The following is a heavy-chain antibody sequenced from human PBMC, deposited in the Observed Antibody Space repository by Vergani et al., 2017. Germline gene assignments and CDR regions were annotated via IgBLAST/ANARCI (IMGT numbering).Heavy chain of an antibody. CDR1: GGSIRSGSYY. Sequence: QVQLQESGPGVVKSSETLSLTCTLSGGSIRSGSYYWSWIRQTAGKGLEWLGRVYSTGSTNTNPSLKSRVSISVDTSKNQFSLTLSSVTAADTAVYYCARTTIFGVLRWFDPGGQGTLVTVSS. CDR2: VYSTGST. D-gene: IGHD3-3*01. V-gene: IGHV4-61*02. CDR3: ARTTIFGVLRWFDP. J-gene: IGHJ5*02.